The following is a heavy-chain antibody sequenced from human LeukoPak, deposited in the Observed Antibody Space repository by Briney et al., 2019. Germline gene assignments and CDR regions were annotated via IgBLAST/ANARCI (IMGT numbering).Heavy chain of an antibody. J-gene: IGHJ5*02. CDR3: AKEEGYDSSGYYYPNWFDP. Sequence: GSLRLSCAASGFTFSSYGMHWVRQAPGKGLEWVAVISYDGSNKYYADSVKGRYTISRDNSKNTLYLQMNSLRAEDTAVYYCAKEEGYDSSGYYYPNWFDPWGQGTLVTVSS. V-gene: IGHV3-30*18. CDR2: ISYDGSNK. D-gene: IGHD3-22*01. CDR1: GFTFSSYG.